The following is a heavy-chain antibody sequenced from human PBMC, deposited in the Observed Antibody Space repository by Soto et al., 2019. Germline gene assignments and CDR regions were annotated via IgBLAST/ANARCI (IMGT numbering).Heavy chain of an antibody. CDR3: ARYDSSGYYWPYYYYGMDV. CDR2: ISSRSTTI. D-gene: IGHD3-22*01. CDR1: GFTFSSYS. Sequence: PGGSLRLSCAASGFTFSSYSMNWVRQAPGKGLEWISYISSRSTTIYYADSVKGRFTISRDNAKNSLYLQMNSLRAEDTAVYYCARYDSSGYYWPYYYYGMDVWGQGTTVTVSS. J-gene: IGHJ6*02. V-gene: IGHV3-48*01.